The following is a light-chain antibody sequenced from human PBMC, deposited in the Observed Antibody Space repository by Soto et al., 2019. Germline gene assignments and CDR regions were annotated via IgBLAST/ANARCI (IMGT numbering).Light chain of an antibody. CDR2: GAS. Sequence: DIVLTQSPGTLPLSPGERATLSCRASQIISSGHLAWYQQKPDQAPRLLMYGASNRATGIPDRFSGNGSGTYFTLTISILEPEEFSVYYWQHYGSERTFGPTTKVDTK. CDR1: QIISSGH. J-gene: IGKJ3*01. CDR3: QHYGSERT. V-gene: IGKV3-20*01.